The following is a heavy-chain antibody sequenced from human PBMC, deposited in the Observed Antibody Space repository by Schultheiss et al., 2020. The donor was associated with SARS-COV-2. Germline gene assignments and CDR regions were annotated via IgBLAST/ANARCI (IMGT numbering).Heavy chain of an antibody. CDR3: ASAGSSGYYAYYFDY. CDR1: GGSFSGYY. V-gene: IGHV3-53*01. J-gene: IGHJ4*02. Sequence: ETLSLTCAVYGGSFSGYYWSWIRQPPGKGLEWVSAISGGSTYYADSVKGRFTISRDNSKNTLYLQMNSLRAEDTAVYYCASAGSSGYYAYYFDYWGQGTLVTVSS. CDR2: ISGGST. D-gene: IGHD3-22*01.